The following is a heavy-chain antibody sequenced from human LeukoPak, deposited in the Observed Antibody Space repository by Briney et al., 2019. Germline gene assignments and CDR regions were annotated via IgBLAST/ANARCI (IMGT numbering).Heavy chain of an antibody. CDR1: GFTFDDFV. CDR2: ISQGSDSI. V-gene: IGHV3-9*01. J-gene: IGHJ4*02. D-gene: IGHD6-25*01. CDR3: AKDVGGFGPLDY. Sequence: PGRSLRLSCAVSGFTFDDFVMHWVRQPPGKGLEWVSGISQGSDSIEYADSVKGRFTISRDNAKSSLYLQMNSLRPEDTAMYYCAKDVGGFGPLDYWGQGTLVTVSS.